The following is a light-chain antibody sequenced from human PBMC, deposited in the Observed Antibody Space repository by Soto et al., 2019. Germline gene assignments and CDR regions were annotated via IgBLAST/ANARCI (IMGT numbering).Light chain of an antibody. CDR3: QQYNTPST. J-gene: IGKJ1*01. CDR1: QSVGSN. V-gene: IGKV3D-15*01. CDR2: GAS. Sequence: IVMTQSPATLSVAPGSRATLSCRASQSVGSNLAWYQQKPGRAPRLLIYGASTRATGIPARFSGSGSVTEFTLTISSLQPEDFATYYCQQYNTPSTFGQGTKVDIK.